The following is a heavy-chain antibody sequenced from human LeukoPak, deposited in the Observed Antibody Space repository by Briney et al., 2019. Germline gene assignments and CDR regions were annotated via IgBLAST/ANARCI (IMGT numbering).Heavy chain of an antibody. D-gene: IGHD2/OR15-2a*01. Sequence: ETLSLTCAVYGGSFSGYSWTWVRQAPGKGLEWVSIIYGGSTYYADSVKGRFTISRDNSKNTDYLQMNSLRAEDTAVYYCARDFEGVHRTTNSYTYYYYMDVWGKGTTVIVSS. CDR3: ARDFEGVHRTTNSYTYYYYMDV. V-gene: IGHV3-53*01. J-gene: IGHJ6*03. CDR2: IYGGST. CDR1: GGSFSGYS.